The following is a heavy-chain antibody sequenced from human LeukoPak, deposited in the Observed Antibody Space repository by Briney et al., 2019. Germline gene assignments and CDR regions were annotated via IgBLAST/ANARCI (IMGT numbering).Heavy chain of an antibody. D-gene: IGHD3-9*01. CDR1: EFPVSSNY. J-gene: IGHJ4*02. CDR3: ARGTSTAYFQLYLAS. CDR2: IYSGGST. V-gene: IGHV3-53*01. Sequence: GGSLRLSCAASEFPVSSNYMTWVRQAPGKGLEWVSVIYSGGSTYYADSVKGRFTISRDDSKNTLYLQMNSLRGEDTAVYYCARGTSTAYFQLYLASWGQGTLVTVSS.